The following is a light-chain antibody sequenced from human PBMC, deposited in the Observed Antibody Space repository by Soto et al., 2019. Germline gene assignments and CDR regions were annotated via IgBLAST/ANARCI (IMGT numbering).Light chain of an antibody. J-gene: IGLJ2*01. CDR3: SSFTSSDTLVV. V-gene: IGLV2-14*03. CDR1: SSDVGGYNF. Sequence: QSALTQPASVSGSPGQSITISCTGTSSDVGGYNFVSWYQHHPAKAPKLMIYDVSNRPSGVSNRFSGSKSGNTASLTISGLQAEDEAHYYCSSFTSSDTLVVFGGGTKLTVL. CDR2: DVS.